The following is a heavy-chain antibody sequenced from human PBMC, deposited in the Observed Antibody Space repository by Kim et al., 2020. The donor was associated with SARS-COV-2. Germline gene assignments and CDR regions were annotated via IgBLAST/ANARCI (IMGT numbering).Heavy chain of an antibody. CDR2: IRDKTGNYAT. J-gene: IGHJ5*02. D-gene: IGHD2-21*01. CDR3: FSRFRNPWVDH. V-gene: IGHV3-73*01. CDR1: GSTFSASD. Sequence: GGSLRLSCAVSGSTFSASDIHWVRQASGKGLEWLGRIRDKTGNYATAYDVSLNGRLTISRDDLKSTGYLQINSLKTEDTAVYYCFSRFRNPWVDHWGQGT.